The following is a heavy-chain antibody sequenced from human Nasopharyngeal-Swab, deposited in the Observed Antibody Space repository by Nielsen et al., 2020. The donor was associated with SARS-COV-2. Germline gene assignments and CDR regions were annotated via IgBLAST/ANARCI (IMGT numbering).Heavy chain of an antibody. Sequence: WIRQPPGKGLEWIGYIYYSGSTNYNPSLKSRVTISVDTSKNQFSLKLSSVTAADTAVYYCARRAKVFGVYHFDYWGQGTLVTVSS. CDR2: IYYSGST. V-gene: IGHV4-59*08. CDR3: ARRAKVFGVYHFDY. D-gene: IGHD3-3*01. J-gene: IGHJ4*02.